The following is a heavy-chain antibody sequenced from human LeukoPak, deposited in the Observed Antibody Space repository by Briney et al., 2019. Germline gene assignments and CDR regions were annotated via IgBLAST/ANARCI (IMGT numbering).Heavy chain of an antibody. CDR3: ATSLTYYYDSSGLRDY. D-gene: IGHD3-22*01. J-gene: IGHJ4*02. CDR1: GYTLTELS. V-gene: IGHV1-24*01. CDR2: FDPEDGET. Sequence: ASVKVSCKVSGYTLTELSMHWVRQAPGKGLEWMGGFDPEDGETIYAQKFQGRVTMTEDTSTDTAYMELSSLRSEDTAVYYCATSLTYYYDSSGLRDYWGQGTLVTVSS.